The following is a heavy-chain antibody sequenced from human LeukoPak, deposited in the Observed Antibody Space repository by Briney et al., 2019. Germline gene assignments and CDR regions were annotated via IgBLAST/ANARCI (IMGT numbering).Heavy chain of an antibody. D-gene: IGHD4-11*01. CDR3: ARRLQPYYYMDV. CDR1: GMTFGDYG. Sequence: GGSLRLSCAASGMTFGDYGMTWVRQGPGKGLEWVAGINWNGVSTDYADSLRGGFTIFREHAKNPLYLEMNSLTVEDTALYYCARRLQPYYYMDVLGKGTTVTVSS. CDR2: INWNGVST. J-gene: IGHJ6*03. V-gene: IGHV3-20*04.